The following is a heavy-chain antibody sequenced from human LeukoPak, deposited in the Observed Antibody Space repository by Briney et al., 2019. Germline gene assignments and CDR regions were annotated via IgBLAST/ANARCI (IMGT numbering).Heavy chain of an antibody. CDR3: ARDYGGSDFDY. V-gene: IGHV3-7*01. CDR2: INQDGSEK. Sequence: GGSLRLSCAASGFTFSSYWMSWVRRAPGKGLEWVANINQDGSEKHYVDSVKGRFTISRDNAKNSLYLQINSLSAEDTAVYYCARDYGGSDFDYWGQGTLVTVSS. CDR1: GFTFSSYW. D-gene: IGHD3-16*01. J-gene: IGHJ4*02.